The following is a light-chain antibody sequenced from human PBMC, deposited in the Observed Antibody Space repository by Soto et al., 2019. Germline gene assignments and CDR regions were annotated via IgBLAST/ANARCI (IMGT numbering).Light chain of an antibody. V-gene: IGKV3-20*01. CDR3: QQYVSSPLLT. CDR2: GAS. CDR1: QSVSSSY. Sequence: EIGLTQSPGTLSLSPGERATLSCRASQSVSSSYLAWYQQKPGQAPRLLIYGASSRATGIPDRFSGSGSGTDFTLTISRLEPEDCAVYYCQQYVSSPLLTFGQGTKVEI. J-gene: IGKJ1*01.